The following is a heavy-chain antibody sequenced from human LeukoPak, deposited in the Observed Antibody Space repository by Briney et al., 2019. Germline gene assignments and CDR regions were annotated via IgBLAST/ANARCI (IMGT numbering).Heavy chain of an antibody. J-gene: IGHJ6*02. Sequence: SETLSLTCAVYGGSFSGYYWSWIRQPPGKGLEWIGEINHSGSTNYNPSLKSRVTISADTSKNQFSLKLSSVTAADTAVYYCARGPPRGYSGYGRGMDVWGQGTTVTVSS. D-gene: IGHD5-12*01. CDR2: INHSGST. CDR1: GGSFSGYY. V-gene: IGHV4-34*01. CDR3: ARGPPRGYSGYGRGMDV.